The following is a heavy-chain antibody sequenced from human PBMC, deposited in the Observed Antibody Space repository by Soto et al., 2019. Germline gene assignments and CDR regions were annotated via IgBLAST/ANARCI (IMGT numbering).Heavy chain of an antibody. Sequence: GESLKISCKGSGYSFASYWIAWVRQMPGKGLEWMGIIYPGDSDSRYSPSFQGQVTISADKSISTAYLQWNSLKASDTAIYYCARPRSGSYRLDYYGMDVWGQGTTVTVS. CDR3: ARPRSGSYRLDYYGMDV. CDR1: GYSFASYW. J-gene: IGHJ6*02. D-gene: IGHD3-10*01. V-gene: IGHV5-51*01. CDR2: IYPGDSDS.